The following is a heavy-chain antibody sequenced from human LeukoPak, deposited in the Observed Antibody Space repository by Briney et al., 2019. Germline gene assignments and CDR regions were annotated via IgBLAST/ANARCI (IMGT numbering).Heavy chain of an antibody. CDR3: AKDGGTHFDH. Sequence: GGSLRLSCAAYGFSFSSYSMNWVRQAPGKGLEWVSYISSSGTAISYAQSVKGRFTITRDNAQNSLTLHMNTLRADDTAVYYCAKDGGTHFDHWGQGTLVTVSS. V-gene: IGHV3-48*01. CDR2: ISSSGTAI. J-gene: IGHJ4*02. CDR1: GFSFSSYS. D-gene: IGHD1-26*01.